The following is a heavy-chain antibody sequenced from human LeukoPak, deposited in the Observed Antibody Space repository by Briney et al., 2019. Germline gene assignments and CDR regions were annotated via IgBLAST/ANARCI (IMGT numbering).Heavy chain of an antibody. J-gene: IGHJ4*02. CDR2: IRYDGSNN. CDR3: AKDRGYCSGGSCYYFDY. Sequence: GGSLRLSCAATGFTFSSYGMHWVRQARGKGLEWVAFIRYDGSNNYYADSVKGRFTISRDNSKNTLYLQMNSLRAEDTAVYYCAKDRGYCSGGSCYYFDYWGQGTLVTVSS. D-gene: IGHD2-15*01. V-gene: IGHV3-30*02. CDR1: GFTFSSYG.